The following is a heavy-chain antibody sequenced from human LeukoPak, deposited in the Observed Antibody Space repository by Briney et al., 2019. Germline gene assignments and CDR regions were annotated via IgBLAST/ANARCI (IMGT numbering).Heavy chain of an antibody. V-gene: IGHV3-11*01. Sequence: PGGSLRLSCAASGFFFSDYYMSWIRQAPGKGLDWVSYISGITGSIYYADSVKGRFTISRDNAKNSLYLQMNSPRVANTAVYYCAKDVGGRFDPSGGGTLGT. J-gene: IGHJ5*02. CDR3: AKDVGGRFDP. CDR1: GFFFSDYY. D-gene: IGHD4-23*01. CDR2: ISGITGSI.